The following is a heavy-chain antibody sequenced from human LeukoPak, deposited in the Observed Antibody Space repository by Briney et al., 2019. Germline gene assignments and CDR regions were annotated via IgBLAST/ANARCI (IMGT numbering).Heavy chain of an antibody. J-gene: IGHJ3*01. D-gene: IGHD6-13*01. V-gene: IGHV4-39*01. Sequence: PSETLSLTCTISGGSISSSRYYWAWIRQPPGKGLEWIGTIHYTATTYYDPSLKSRVTISVDTSNDQFFLKLSSVTAADTAVYYCARLGAANLWGQGTMVTVSS. CDR2: IHYTATT. CDR3: ARLGAANL. CDR1: GGSISSSRYY.